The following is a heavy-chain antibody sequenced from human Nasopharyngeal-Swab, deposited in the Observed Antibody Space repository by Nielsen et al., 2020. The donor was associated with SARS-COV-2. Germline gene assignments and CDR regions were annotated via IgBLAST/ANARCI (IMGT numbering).Heavy chain of an antibody. CDR3: AREAFDSTPYDYYIDV. Sequence: GGSLRLSCGASGFTFSSYDMHWVGQATGKGLEWVSAIGTAGDTYYPGSVKGRFTISRENAKNSLYLQMNSLRAGDTAVYYCAREAFDSTPYDYYIDVWGKGTTVTVSS. D-gene: IGHD2/OR15-2a*01. CDR2: IGTAGDT. CDR1: GFTFSSYD. V-gene: IGHV3-13*01. J-gene: IGHJ6*03.